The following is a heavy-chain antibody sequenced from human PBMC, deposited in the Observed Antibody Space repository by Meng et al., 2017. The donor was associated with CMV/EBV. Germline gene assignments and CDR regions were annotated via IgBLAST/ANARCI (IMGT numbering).Heavy chain of an antibody. Sequence: GESLKISCAASGFTFSSYSMNWVRQAPGPGLEWVSSISSSSSYIYYADSVKGRFTISRDNAKNSLYLQMNSLRAEDTAVYYCARDDPRTSGRVCAFDIWGQGTMVTVSS. V-gene: IGHV3-21*01. CDR2: ISSSSSYI. CDR3: ARDDPRTSGRVCAFDI. J-gene: IGHJ3*02. CDR1: GFTFSSYS. D-gene: IGHD6-25*01.